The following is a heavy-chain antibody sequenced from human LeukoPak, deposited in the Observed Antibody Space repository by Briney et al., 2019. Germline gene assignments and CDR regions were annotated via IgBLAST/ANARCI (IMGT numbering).Heavy chain of an antibody. CDR1: GGSISSSSYY. J-gene: IGHJ4*02. CDR2: IYYSGST. V-gene: IGHV4-39*01. Sequence: SETLSLTCTVSGGSISSSSYYWGWIRQPPGKGLEWIGSIYYSGSTYYNPSLKSRVTISVDTSNNQFSLKLSSVTAADSAVYYCARRPRAAAGTGLFGYWGQGTLVTVSS. CDR3: ARRPRAAAGTGLFGY. D-gene: IGHD6-13*01.